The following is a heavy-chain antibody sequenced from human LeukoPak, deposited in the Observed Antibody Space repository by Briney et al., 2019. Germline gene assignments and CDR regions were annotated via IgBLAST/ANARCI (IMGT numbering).Heavy chain of an antibody. CDR3: ARLMYCGGDCYSGLEYYFDY. D-gene: IGHD2-21*02. V-gene: IGHV3-30-3*01. Sequence: PGGSLRLSCAASGFTFSSHGMHWVRQAPGKGLEWVAAISFDGNSKWYADSVKGRFTISRDNSKNTLYLQLNSLRPEDTAVYYCARLMYCGGDCYSGLEYYFDYWGQGTLVTVSS. CDR1: GFTFSSHG. CDR2: ISFDGNSK. J-gene: IGHJ4*02.